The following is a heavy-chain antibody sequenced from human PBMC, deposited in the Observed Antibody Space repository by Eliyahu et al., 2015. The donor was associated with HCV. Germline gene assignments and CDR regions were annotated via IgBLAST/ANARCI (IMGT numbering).Heavy chain of an antibody. J-gene: IGHJ4*02. D-gene: IGHD2-8*02. CDR1: GFSLSTSGVG. CDR3: VRSYWSNYFDY. Sequence: QITLKESGPTLVKPTQTLTLTCTFSGFSLSTSGVGVGWIRQPPGEALEWLALIFWDDGRRYSPSLKSRLTITKDTSKNQVVLTMTNMDPVDTATYYCVRSYWSNYFDYWGQGTLVTVSS. CDR2: IFWDDGR. V-gene: IGHV2-5*02.